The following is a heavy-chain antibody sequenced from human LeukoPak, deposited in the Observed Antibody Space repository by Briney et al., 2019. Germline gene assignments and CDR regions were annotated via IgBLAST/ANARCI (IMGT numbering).Heavy chain of an antibody. CDR2: ISCDGSNK. CDR1: GFTFSSYD. D-gene: IGHD3-10*01. Sequence: GGSLRLSCAASGFTFSSYDMHWVRQAPGKGLEWVAVISCDGSNKYYADSVKGRFTISKDNSKNTLYLQKNSLRAEDTAVYYCAKAVVNYYGSGSYYSVDYYGMDVWGQGTTVTVSS. V-gene: IGHV3-30*18. J-gene: IGHJ6*02. CDR3: AKAVVNYYGSGSYYSVDYYGMDV.